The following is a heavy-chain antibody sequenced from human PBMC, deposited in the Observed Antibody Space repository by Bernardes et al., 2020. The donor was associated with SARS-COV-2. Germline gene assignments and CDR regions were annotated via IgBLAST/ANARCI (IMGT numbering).Heavy chain of an antibody. J-gene: IGHJ6*02. CDR1: GYIVTHYW. D-gene: IGHD6-19*01. CDR3: ATGPAVAGLYYYYYGMDV. CDR2: IYPSDSDT. Sequence: GACLKISCKGSGYIVTHYWIGWVRPIPGKGLEWMGVIYPSDSDTRYSPSFQGQVTISADKSITTAYLQWSSLKASDTAIYYCATGPAVAGLYYYYYGMDVWGQGTTVTVS. V-gene: IGHV5-51*01.